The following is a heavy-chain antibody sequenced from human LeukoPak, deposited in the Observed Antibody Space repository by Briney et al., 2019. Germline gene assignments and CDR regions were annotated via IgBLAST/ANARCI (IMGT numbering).Heavy chain of an antibody. J-gene: IGHJ6*03. Sequence: ASVKVSCKASGGTFSSYAISWVRQAPGQGLEWMGGIIPIFGTANYAQKFQGRVTITTDESTSTAYMELSSLRSEDTAVYYCASGYCSGGSCPPSSSYYYYMDVWGKGTTVTVSS. D-gene: IGHD2-15*01. CDR3: ASGYCSGGSCPPSSSYYYYMDV. CDR2: IIPIFGTA. V-gene: IGHV1-69*05. CDR1: GGTFSSYA.